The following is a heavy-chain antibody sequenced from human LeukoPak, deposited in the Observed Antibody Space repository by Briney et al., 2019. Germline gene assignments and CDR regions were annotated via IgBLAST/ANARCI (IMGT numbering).Heavy chain of an antibody. D-gene: IGHD2-2*01. CDR1: GGTFSSYA. J-gene: IGHJ6*02. V-gene: IGHV1-69*01. Sequence: GASVKVSCKASGGTFSSYAISWVRQAPGQGLEWMGGIIPIFGTANYAQKFQGRVTITADEPTSTAYMELSSLRSEDTAVYYCARGHCSSTSCYWFGYYYYGMDVWGQGTTVTVSS. CDR2: IIPIFGTA. CDR3: ARGHCSSTSCYWFGYYYYGMDV.